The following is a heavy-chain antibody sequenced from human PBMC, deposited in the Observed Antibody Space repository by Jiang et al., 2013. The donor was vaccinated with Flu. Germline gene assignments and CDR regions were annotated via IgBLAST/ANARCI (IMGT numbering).Heavy chain of an antibody. CDR2: INPSGGST. D-gene: IGHD3-3*01. V-gene: IGHV1-46*01. Sequence: GAEVKKPGASVKVSCKASGYTFTSYYMHWVRQAPGQGLEWMGIINPSGGSTSYAQKFQGRVTMTRDTSTSTVYMELSSLRSEDTAVYYCAIPYDPGYDFWSGYYGGSGYYYYGMDVWGQGP. J-gene: IGHJ6*02. CDR1: GYTFTSYY. CDR3: AIPYDPGYDFWSGYYGGSGYYYYGMDV.